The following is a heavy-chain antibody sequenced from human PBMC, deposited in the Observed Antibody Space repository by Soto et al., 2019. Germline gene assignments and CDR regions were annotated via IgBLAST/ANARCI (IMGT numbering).Heavy chain of an antibody. CDR3: ARGRQYCSGGSCYLGVYYFDY. J-gene: IGHJ4*02. CDR2: INHSGST. Sequence: QVQLQQWGAGLLKPSETLSLTCAVYGGSFSGYYWSWIRQPPGKGLEWIGEINHSGSTNYNPSLKSRVPISVDTSKNQFSLKLSSVTAADTAVYYCARGRQYCSGGSCYLGVYYFDYWGQGTLVTVSS. V-gene: IGHV4-34*01. D-gene: IGHD2-15*01. CDR1: GGSFSGYY.